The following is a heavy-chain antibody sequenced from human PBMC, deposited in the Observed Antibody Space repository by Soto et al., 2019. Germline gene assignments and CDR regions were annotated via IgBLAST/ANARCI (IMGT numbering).Heavy chain of an antibody. CDR3: ARAIVVVVAARGNWFDP. CDR1: GDSVSSNSAA. D-gene: IGHD2-15*01. Sequence: SQTLSLTCAISGDSVSSNSAAWNWIRQSPSRGLEWLGRTYYRSKWYNDYAVSVKSRITINPDTSKNQFSLQLNSVTPEDTAVYYGARAIVVVVAARGNWFDPWGQGTLVTVSS. J-gene: IGHJ5*02. V-gene: IGHV6-1*01. CDR2: TYYRSKWYN.